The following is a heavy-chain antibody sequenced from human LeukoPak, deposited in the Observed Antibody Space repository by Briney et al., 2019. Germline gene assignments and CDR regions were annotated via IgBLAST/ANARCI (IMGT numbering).Heavy chain of an antibody. Sequence: PGGSLRLSCVASGFTLRSYGMNWVRQAPGKGLEWVSYISTTSYYIYYADSVKGRFTISRDDAKNSLYLQMNSLRAEDTAVYYCASNYDSSNYYGFDYWGQGTLVTVSS. V-gene: IGHV3-21*01. CDR2: ISTTSYYI. D-gene: IGHD3-22*01. CDR1: GFTLRSYG. J-gene: IGHJ4*02. CDR3: ASNYDSSNYYGFDY.